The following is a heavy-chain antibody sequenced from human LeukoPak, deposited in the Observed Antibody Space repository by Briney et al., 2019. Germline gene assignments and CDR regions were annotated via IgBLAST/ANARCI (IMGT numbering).Heavy chain of an antibody. V-gene: IGHV4-4*07. CDR2: IYTSGST. CDR1: GGSISSYY. CDR3: ARSGLGYYYYYYMDV. D-gene: IGHD1-26*01. Sequence: PSQTLSLTCTVAGGSISSYYWSWIRQPAGKGLEWIGRIYTSGSTNYNPSLKSRVTMSVDTSKNQFSLKLSSVTAADTAVYYCARSGLGYYYYYYMDVWGKGTTVTVSS. J-gene: IGHJ6*03.